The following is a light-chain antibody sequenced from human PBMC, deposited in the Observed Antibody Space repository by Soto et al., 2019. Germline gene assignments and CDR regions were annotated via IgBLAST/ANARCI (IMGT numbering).Light chain of an antibody. CDR3: SSYAGSPYYD. CDR1: SSDVGGYNY. J-gene: IGLJ1*01. Sequence: QSALTQPPSASGSPGQSVTISCTGTSSDVGGYNYVSWYLQHPGTAPKLLIYEVTKRPSGVPDRFSGSKSGITASLTVSGLQAEDEADYYCSSYAGSPYYDFGTGTKVTVL. CDR2: EVT. V-gene: IGLV2-8*01.